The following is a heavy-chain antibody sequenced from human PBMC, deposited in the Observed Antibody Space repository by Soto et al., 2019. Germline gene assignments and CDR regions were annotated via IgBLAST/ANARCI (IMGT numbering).Heavy chain of an antibody. CDR3: ARDGLRQYAFDI. J-gene: IGHJ3*02. CDR2: ISSNGGST. V-gene: IGHV3-64*01. Sequence: PGGSLRLSCAASTFTLSSYVMNWVRQAPGKGLEYVSAISSNGGSTYYANSVKGRFTISRDNSKNTLYLQMGSLRAEDMAVYYCARDGLRQYAFDIWGQGTMVTVSS. CDR1: TFTLSSYV. D-gene: IGHD4-17*01.